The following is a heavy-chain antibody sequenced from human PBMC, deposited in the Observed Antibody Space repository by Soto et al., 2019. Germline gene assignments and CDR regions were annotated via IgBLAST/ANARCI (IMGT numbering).Heavy chain of an antibody. V-gene: IGHV3-30-3*01. J-gene: IGHJ6*02. CDR1: GFTFSSYA. CDR3: AKQYSSSWEYYYYYYGMDV. Sequence: PGGSLRLSWAASGFTFSSYAMHWVRQAPGKGLEWVAVISYDGGDKYYADSVKGRFTISGDNSKNTLYLQMNSLRAEDTAVYYCAKQYSSSWEYYYYYYGMDVWGQGTTVTVSS. CDR2: ISYDGGDK. D-gene: IGHD6-13*01.